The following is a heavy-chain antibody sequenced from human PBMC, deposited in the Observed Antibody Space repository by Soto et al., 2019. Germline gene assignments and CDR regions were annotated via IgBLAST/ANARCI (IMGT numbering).Heavy chain of an antibody. D-gene: IGHD5-18*01. J-gene: IGHJ6*03. CDR1: GFTLSDNY. Sequence: QVQLVESGGGLVKPGGSLRLSCAASGFTLSDNYMSWIRQAPGKGLEWVASISSRGGTAYYADSVKGRFTISRDNAKNSLDLQMNSLRAEDTAVYYCARDGYSYGHPYYYYSYMDDWGKGTTVTVSS. V-gene: IGHV3-11*01. CDR2: ISSRGGTA. CDR3: ARDGYSYGHPYYYYSYMDD.